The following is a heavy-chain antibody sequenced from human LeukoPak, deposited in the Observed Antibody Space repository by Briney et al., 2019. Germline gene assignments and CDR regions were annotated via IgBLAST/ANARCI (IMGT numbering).Heavy chain of an antibody. CDR1: GGSISSNSFY. Sequence: SETLSLTCTVSGGSISSNSFYWGWIRQPPGKGLEWIGSIYYSGSTYYNPSLKSRVTISVDTSKNQFSLKLSSVTVADTAVYYCARDLARLPFDPWGQGTLVTVSS. D-gene: IGHD3-16*01. CDR3: ARDLARLPFDP. CDR2: IYYSGST. J-gene: IGHJ5*02. V-gene: IGHV4-39*02.